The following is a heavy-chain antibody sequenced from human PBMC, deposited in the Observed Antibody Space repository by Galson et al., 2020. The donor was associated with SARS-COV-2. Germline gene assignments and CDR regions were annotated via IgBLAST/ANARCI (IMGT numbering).Heavy chain of an antibody. CDR3: AGGLGWDIPLHVAPTVGDF. Sequence: GGSLRLSCAASGFDFSRHSMNWVRQAPGKGLEWISYIDRSSNKIYYAAAVKGRFTISRDNAKNSLYLQANSLRLEDTAVYYCAGGLGWDIPLHVAPTVGDFWGQGTLVAVS. CDR1: GFDFSRHS. J-gene: IGHJ4*02. D-gene: IGHD2-15*01. V-gene: IGHV3-48*01. CDR2: IDRSSNKI.